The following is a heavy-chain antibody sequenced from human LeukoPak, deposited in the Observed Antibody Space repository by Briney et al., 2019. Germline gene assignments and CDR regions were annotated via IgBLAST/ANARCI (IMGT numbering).Heavy chain of an antibody. CDR2: ISYDGSNK. J-gene: IGHJ5*02. Sequence: GGSLRLSCAASGFTFDDYGMSWVRQAPGKGLEWVAVISYDGSNKYYADSVKGRFTISRDNSKNTLYLQMNSLRAEDTAVYYCARDAGGFDPWGQGTLVTVSS. CDR3: ARDAGGFDP. CDR1: GFTFDDYG. V-gene: IGHV3-30*03.